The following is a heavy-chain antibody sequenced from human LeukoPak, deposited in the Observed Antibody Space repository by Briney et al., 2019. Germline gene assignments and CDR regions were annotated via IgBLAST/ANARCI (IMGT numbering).Heavy chain of an antibody. V-gene: IGHV3-48*04. D-gene: IGHD1-26*01. CDR2: ISSSSNTK. CDR3: AREPYSGSPWYYYYYGMDV. Sequence: GGSLRLSCVASGFTFSTYSMNWVRQAPGKGLEWVSYISSSSNTKKYTDSVKGRFTISRDNAKNSLYLQMNSLRAEDTAVYYCAREPYSGSPWYYYYYGMDVWGQGTTVTVSS. CDR1: GFTFSTYS. J-gene: IGHJ6*02.